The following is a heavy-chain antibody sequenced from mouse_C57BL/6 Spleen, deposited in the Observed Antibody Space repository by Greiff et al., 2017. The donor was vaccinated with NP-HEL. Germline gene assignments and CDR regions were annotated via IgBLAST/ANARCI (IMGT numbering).Heavy chain of an antibody. CDR1: GYTFTSYW. D-gene: IGHD3-3*01. J-gene: IGHJ1*03. CDR3: ARGWDWYFDV. CDR2: IHPNSGST. Sequence: VQLQQSGAELVKPGASVKLSCKASGYTFTSYWMHWVKQRPGQGLEWIGMIHPNSGSTNYNEKFESKATLTVDTSSSTAYMQLSSLTSEDSAVYYCARGWDWYFDVWGTGTTVTVSS. V-gene: IGHV1-64*01.